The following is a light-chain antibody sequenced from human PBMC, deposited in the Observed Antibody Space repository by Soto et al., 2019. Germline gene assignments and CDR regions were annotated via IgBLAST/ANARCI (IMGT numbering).Light chain of an antibody. V-gene: IGKV1-27*01. CDR2: DAS. J-gene: IGKJ4*01. Sequence: DLPMTQSPPSLSTSVGDRVTVTCRASHDIGNSLAWYQQRPGKSPRLLISDASTLQSGVPSRFSGSGSGTDFTLAISSLRPEDVATYYCQNYKSAPLTFGGGTKVEVK. CDR3: QNYKSAPLT. CDR1: HDIGNS.